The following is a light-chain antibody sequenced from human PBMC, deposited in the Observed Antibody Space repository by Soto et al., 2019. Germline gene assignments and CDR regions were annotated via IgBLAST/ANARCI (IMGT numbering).Light chain of an antibody. V-gene: IGLV3-21*04. CDR2: SDT. Sequence: SYVLTQPPSVSVAPGKTASISCGGNNIGSKGVHLYQQKPGQAPVLVIYSDTDLPPVIPERFSGSNSANLATLTISRVEAGDEADYYCQVWDSGSAHVVFGGGTKLTVL. CDR3: QVWDSGSAHVV. J-gene: IGLJ2*01. CDR1: NIGSKG.